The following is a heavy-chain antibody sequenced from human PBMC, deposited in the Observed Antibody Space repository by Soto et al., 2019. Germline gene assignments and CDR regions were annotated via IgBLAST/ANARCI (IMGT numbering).Heavy chain of an antibody. CDR2: IYYSGRT. D-gene: IGHD6-6*01. CDR3: ASDRSTSTDYFDY. CDR1: GGCIGNYEYY. J-gene: IGHJ4*02. Sequence: PSETLSRTCTVSGGCIGNYEYYWTWIPQPPGKGLEWVGYIYYSGRTNDNPSLNSRLTISLDTSKNQFSLMLTPVSDADTAMYSWASDRSTSTDYFDYWGQGTLVSVSS. V-gene: IGHV4-30-4*01.